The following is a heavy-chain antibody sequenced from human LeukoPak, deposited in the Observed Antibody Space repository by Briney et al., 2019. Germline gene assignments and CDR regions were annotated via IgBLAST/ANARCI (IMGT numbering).Heavy chain of an antibody. D-gene: IGHD6-19*01. Sequence: PGGSLRLSCAASGFTVSRNYMSCLRQAPGEGLEWVLVIYSGGSTYYAASVRGRFTISRDNSKNTLYLQMNSLRAEDTAVYYCARDPLAVAGTSYWGQGTLVTVSS. V-gene: IGHV3-53*01. CDR2: IYSGGST. J-gene: IGHJ4*02. CDR1: GFTVSRNY. CDR3: ARDPLAVAGTSY.